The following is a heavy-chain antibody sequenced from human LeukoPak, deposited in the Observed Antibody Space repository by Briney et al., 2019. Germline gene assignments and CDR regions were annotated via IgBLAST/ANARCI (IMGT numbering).Heavy chain of an antibody. D-gene: IGHD2-2*01. J-gene: IGHJ3*02. CDR1: GGSIGSYY. CDR2: IYYSGST. V-gene: IGHV4-59*01. Sequence: SETLSLTCTVSGGSIGSYYWSWIRQPPGKGLEWIGYIYYSGSTNYNPSLKSPVTISVDTSKNQFSLKLSSVTAADTAVYYCARYYNIVVVPADAFDIWGQATMVTVSS. CDR3: ARYYNIVVVPADAFDI.